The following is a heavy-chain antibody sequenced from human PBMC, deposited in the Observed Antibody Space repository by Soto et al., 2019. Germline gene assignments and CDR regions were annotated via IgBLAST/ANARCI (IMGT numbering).Heavy chain of an antibody. Sequence: ASETLSLTCTVSGGSISSGGYYWSWIRQHPGKGLEWIGYIYYSGSTYYNPSLKSRVTISVDTSKNQFSLKLSSVTAADTAVYYCARGEHGSIAARPVDYWGQGTLVTVSS. J-gene: IGHJ4*02. CDR3: ARGEHGSIAARPVDY. D-gene: IGHD6-6*01. CDR1: GGSISSGGYY. V-gene: IGHV4-31*03. CDR2: IYYSGST.